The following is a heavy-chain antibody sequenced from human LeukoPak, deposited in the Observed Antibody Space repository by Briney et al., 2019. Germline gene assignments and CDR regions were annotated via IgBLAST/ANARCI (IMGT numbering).Heavy chain of an antibody. CDR1: GGSISSGGYY. Sequence: PSETLSLTCTVSGGSISSGGYYWSWIRQHPGKGLEWIGYTYYSGSTYYNPSLKSRVTISVDTSKNQFSLKLSPVTAADTAVYYCARNREGYSYGKPSWNFDYWGQGTLVTVSS. D-gene: IGHD5-18*01. CDR3: ARNREGYSYGKPSWNFDY. CDR2: TYYSGST. J-gene: IGHJ4*02. V-gene: IGHV4-31*03.